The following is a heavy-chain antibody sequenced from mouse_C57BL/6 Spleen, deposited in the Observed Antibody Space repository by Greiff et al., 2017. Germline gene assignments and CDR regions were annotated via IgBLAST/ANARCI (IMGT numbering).Heavy chain of an antibody. V-gene: IGHV1-26*01. CDR1: GYTFTDYY. CDR2: INPKNGGT. D-gene: IGHD2-3*01. J-gene: IGHJ4*01. CDR3: ARSKDYDGYHFARGD. Sequence: EVQVVESGPELVKPGASVKISCKASGYTFTDYYMNWVKQSHGKSLEWIGAINPKNGGTSYNKKFKGKATLTVDKSSSTAYMELRSLTSEDSAVYYWARSKDYDGYHFARGDRGKGTSVTSAS.